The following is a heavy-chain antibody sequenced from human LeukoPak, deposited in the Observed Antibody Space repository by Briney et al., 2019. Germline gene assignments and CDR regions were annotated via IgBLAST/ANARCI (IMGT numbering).Heavy chain of an antibody. CDR3: ARRLVDSNDGYDV. J-gene: IGHJ3*01. V-gene: IGHV4-59*08. CDR1: GGSISSLY. D-gene: IGHD1-26*01. CDR2: IYYTGST. Sequence: PSETLSLTCSVSGGSISSLYWSWIRQPPGKGLEWIGYIYYTGSTNYNPSLKSRVTMFVDMSKNQFSLRLSSVTAADTAVYYCARRLVDSNDGYDVWGQGTMVTLSS.